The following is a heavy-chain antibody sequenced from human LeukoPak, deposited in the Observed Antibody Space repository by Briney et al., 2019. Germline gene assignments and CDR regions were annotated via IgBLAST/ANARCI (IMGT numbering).Heavy chain of an antibody. CDR2: INAGNGNT. Sequence: ASVKVSCKASGYTFTTYAMHWVRQAPGQRLDWMGWINAGNGNTKYSQKFQARVTITRDTSASTAYMEMRSLRSEDTAVYYCARDAIGSRWPYYFDYWGQGTLVTVAS. J-gene: IGHJ4*02. CDR3: ARDAIGSRWPYYFDY. D-gene: IGHD6-13*01. V-gene: IGHV1-3*01. CDR1: GYTFTTYA.